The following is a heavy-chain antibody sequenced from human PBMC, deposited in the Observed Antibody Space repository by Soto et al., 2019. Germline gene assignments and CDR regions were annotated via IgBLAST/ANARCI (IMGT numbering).Heavy chain of an antibody. D-gene: IGHD1-26*01. CDR2: ISSSGDVT. Sequence: DEHLLESGGGLVQPGGSLRLSCAASGITFSSYSMSWVRESPGKGLEWVSSISSSGDVTYDADSVKGRLTISRDNSKNSLYLQMNSLRAEDTAIYYCATTGGFSGSDPFISWGQGTLVTVSS. V-gene: IGHV3-23*01. J-gene: IGHJ4*02. CDR3: ATTGGFSGSDPFIS. CDR1: GITFSSYS.